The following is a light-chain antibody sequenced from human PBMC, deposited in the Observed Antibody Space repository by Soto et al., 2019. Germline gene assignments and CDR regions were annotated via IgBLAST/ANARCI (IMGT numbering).Light chain of an antibody. J-gene: IGLJ2*01. CDR1: SSNIXAGYD. Sequence: QSVLTQPPSVSGXXXXRVXXXCTGSSSNIXAGYDVHWYQQLPGTAPKLLIYGNSNRPSGVPDRFSGSKSGTSASLAITGLQAEDEADYYCQSYDSSLSGYVVFDGGTKLTVL. V-gene: IGLV1-40*01. CDR2: GNS. CDR3: QSYDSSLSGYVV.